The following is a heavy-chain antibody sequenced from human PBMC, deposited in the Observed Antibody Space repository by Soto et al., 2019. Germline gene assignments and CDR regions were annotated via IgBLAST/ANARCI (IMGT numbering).Heavy chain of an antibody. D-gene: IGHD3-16*01. CDR3: AKEKGFGGVRKGMDV. Sequence: SETLSLTCAVYGGSFSGYYLSWIRQPPGKGLEWIGEINHSGSTNYNPSLKSRVTISVDTSKNQFSLKLSSVTAADTALYYCAKEKGFGGVRKGMDVWGQGTTVT. CDR2: INHSGST. CDR1: GGSFSGYY. V-gene: IGHV4-34*01. J-gene: IGHJ6*02.